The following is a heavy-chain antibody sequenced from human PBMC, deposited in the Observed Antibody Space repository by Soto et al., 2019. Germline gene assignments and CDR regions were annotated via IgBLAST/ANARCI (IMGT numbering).Heavy chain of an antibody. D-gene: IGHD6-19*01. J-gene: IGHJ4*02. Sequence: SVTLSLTCAVYGGSFSGYYWRWIRQPPGKGLEWIGEINHSGSTNYNPSLKSRVTISVDTSKNQFSLKLTSVTAADTAVYFCASGGWYVDYWGQGTLVTVSS. CDR2: INHSGST. V-gene: IGHV4-34*01. CDR1: GGSFSGYY. CDR3: ASGGWYVDY.